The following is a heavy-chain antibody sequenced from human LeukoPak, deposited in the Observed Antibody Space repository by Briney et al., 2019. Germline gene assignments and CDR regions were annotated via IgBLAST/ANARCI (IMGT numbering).Heavy chain of an antibody. V-gene: IGHV3-7*01. D-gene: IGHD1-26*01. J-gene: IGHJ4*02. CDR2: IKQDGSEK. Sequence: GGSLRLSCAASGFTFSSYWMSWVRQAPGKGLEWVANIKQDGSEKYFLGSVTGRFIISRDNTKNSLYLQMNSLRADDTAVYYCARDLGKWEPQDYWGQGTLVTVSS. CDR3: ARDLGKWEPQDY. CDR1: GFTFSSYW.